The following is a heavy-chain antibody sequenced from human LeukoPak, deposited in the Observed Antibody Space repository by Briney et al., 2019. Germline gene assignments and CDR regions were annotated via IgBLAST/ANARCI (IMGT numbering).Heavy chain of an antibody. D-gene: IGHD2-15*01. V-gene: IGHV3-23*01. CDR1: GFTFRSYA. J-gene: IGHJ4*02. CDR3: AKCSGSSCFASGAFDY. CDR2: ISGSGDAT. Sequence: PGGSLRLSCAASGFTFRSYAMTWVRQAPGKGLEWVSGISGSGDATWYADSVKGRFTISRDNSKNTVNPQMNSLRPEDTAVYYCAKCSGSSCFASGAFDYWGQGTLVTVSS.